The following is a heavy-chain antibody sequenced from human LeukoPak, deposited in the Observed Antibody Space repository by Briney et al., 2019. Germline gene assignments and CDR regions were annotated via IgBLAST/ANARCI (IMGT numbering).Heavy chain of an antibody. CDR2: INSDGRST. CDR3: AYGTGWFFNY. V-gene: IGHV3-74*01. Sequence: GGSLRLSRAASGFTFSSSLMHWVRQGPGKGPVWVSLINSDGRSTNYADPVKGRFTISRDNAKNTLYLHMNSLRAEDTAVYYCAYGTGWFFNYWGQGTLVTVSS. D-gene: IGHD6-19*01. J-gene: IGHJ4*02. CDR1: GFTFSSSL.